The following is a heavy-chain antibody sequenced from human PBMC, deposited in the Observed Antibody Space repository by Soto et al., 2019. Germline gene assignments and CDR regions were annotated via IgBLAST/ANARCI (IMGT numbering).Heavy chain of an antibody. V-gene: IGHV4-4*07. CDR3: ARTTSHDYVWGSYLDY. J-gene: IGHJ4*02. Sequence: PSETLSLTCTVSGGSITDYSWVWIRQPAGKGLEWIGRIFSSGSTNYNPSLKGRITMSLDTSKNQFSLKLNSATASDTAVYFCARTTSHDYVWGSYLDYWGQGTLVTVSS. D-gene: IGHD3-16*01. CDR1: GGSITDYS. CDR2: IFSSGST.